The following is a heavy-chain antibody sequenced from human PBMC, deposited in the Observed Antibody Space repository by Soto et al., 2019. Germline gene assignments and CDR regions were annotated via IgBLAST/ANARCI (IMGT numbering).Heavy chain of an antibody. CDR2: IWYDGSNK. Sequence: GGSLRLSCAASGFTFSSYGMHWVRQAPGKGLEWVAVIWYDGSNKYYADSVKGRFTISRDNSKNTLYLQMNSLRAEDTAVYYCARDLIAAAAGHYFDYWGQGTLVTVSS. J-gene: IGHJ4*02. CDR3: ARDLIAAAAGHYFDY. V-gene: IGHV3-33*01. CDR1: GFTFSSYG. D-gene: IGHD6-13*01.